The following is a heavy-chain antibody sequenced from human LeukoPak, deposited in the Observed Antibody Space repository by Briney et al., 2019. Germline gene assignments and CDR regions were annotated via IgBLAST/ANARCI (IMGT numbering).Heavy chain of an antibody. CDR2: IIPIFGTA. CDR1: GGTFSSYA. D-gene: IGHD6-13*01. CDR3: AREVTGYSSSWQYYFDY. V-gene: IGHV1-69*06. J-gene: IGHJ4*02. Sequence: ASVKASCKASGGTFSSYAISWVRQAPGQGLEWMGGIIPIFGTANYAQKFQGRVTITADKSTSTAYMELSSLRSEDTAVYYCAREVTGYSSSWQYYFDYWGQGTLVTVSS.